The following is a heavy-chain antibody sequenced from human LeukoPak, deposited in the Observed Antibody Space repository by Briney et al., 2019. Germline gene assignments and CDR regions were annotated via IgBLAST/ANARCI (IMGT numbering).Heavy chain of an antibody. J-gene: IGHJ4*02. CDR1: GGSISSYY. Sequence: KPSETLSLTCTVSGGSISSYYWSWIRQPPGEGLEWIGYIYYSGSTNYNPSLKSRVTISVDTSKNQFSLRLSSVTAADTAVYYCARDSADSNYYFDYWGQGTLVTVSS. CDR3: ARDSADSNYYFDY. CDR2: IYYSGST. V-gene: IGHV4-59*01. D-gene: IGHD4-11*01.